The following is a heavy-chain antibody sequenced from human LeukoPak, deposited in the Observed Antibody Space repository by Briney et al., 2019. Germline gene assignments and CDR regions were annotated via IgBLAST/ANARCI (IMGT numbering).Heavy chain of an antibody. D-gene: IGHD2-2*02. CDR3: ARVSCSSTSCYKGYYYYYMDV. CDR2: MNPNSGNT. V-gene: IGHV1-8*03. CDR1: GYTFTSYD. Sequence: GASVKVSCKASGYTFTSYDINWVRQATGQGLEWMGWMNPNSGNTGYAQKFQCRVTITRNTSISTAYMELSSLRSEDTAVYYCARVSCSSTSCYKGYYYYYMDVWGKGTTVSVSS. J-gene: IGHJ6*03.